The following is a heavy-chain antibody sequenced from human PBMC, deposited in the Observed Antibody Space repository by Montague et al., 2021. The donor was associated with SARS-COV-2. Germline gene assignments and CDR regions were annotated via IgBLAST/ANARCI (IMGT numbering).Heavy chain of an antibody. CDR1: GGSLSGYY. CDR2: INHSANT. CDR3: ASGIYPSGSYYNRYYYSLNI. D-gene: IGHD3-10*01. J-gene: IGHJ6*02. V-gene: IGHV4-34*01. Sequence: SETLSLTCAVHGGSLSGYYWSWIRQPPEKGLEWIGEINHSANTKYNPSLKSSVTISIDTSKNQFSLKMTSVTAADTATYYCASGIYPSGSYYNRYYYSLNIWGPGTTVIVSS.